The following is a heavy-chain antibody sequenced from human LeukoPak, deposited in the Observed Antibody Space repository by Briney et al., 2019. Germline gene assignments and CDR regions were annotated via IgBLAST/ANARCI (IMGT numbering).Heavy chain of an antibody. D-gene: IGHD3-22*01. CDR2: IIPIFGTA. V-gene: IGHV1-69*05. CDR3: ARDGSSDEYYYDSSGYYYPEE. J-gene: IGHJ4*02. Sequence: GASVKVSCKASRGTFSSYAISWVRQAPGQGLEWMGRIIPIFGTANYAQKFQGRVTITTDESTSTAYMELSSLRSEDTAVYYCARDGSSDEYYYDSSGYYYPEEWGQGTLVTVSS. CDR1: RGTFSSYA.